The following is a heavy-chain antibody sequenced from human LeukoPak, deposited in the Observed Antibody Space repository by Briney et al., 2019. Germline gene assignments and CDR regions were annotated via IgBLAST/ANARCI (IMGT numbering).Heavy chain of an antibody. CDR1: GFRFSNYW. V-gene: IGHV3-7*01. CDR2: IKEDGSKT. J-gene: IGHJ4*02. Sequence: EGSLRLSCATSGFRFSNYWMTWVRQAPGKGLEWVASIKEDGSKTYYVDSLKARFTISRDNAQMSLYLRMNNLRVDDTAVYYCARDVAVVESATSNFDHWGQGTLVSVSS. D-gene: IGHD2-15*01. CDR3: ARDVAVVESATSNFDH.